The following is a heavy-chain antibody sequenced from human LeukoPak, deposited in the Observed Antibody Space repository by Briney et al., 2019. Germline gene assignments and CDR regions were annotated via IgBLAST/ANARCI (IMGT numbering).Heavy chain of an antibody. V-gene: IGHV4-59*01. CDR1: GGSISSYY. Sequence: PSETLSLTCTVSGGSISSYYWSWSRQPPGKGLEWIGYIYYSGSTNYNPSLKSRVTISVDTSKNQFSLKLSSVTAADTAVYYCARDPLDSPFDYWGQGTLVTVSS. J-gene: IGHJ4*02. D-gene: IGHD1-1*01. CDR2: IYYSGST. CDR3: ARDPLDSPFDY.